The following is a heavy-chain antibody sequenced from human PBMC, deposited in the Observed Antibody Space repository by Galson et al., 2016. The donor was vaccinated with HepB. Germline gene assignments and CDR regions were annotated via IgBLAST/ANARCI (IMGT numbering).Heavy chain of an antibody. Sequence: SLRLSCAASGFSFSHTWMRWVRKVSGKGLEWASRIHSDAINTHYADSVKGRFTISRDNAKNTLYLQMNSLRVEDTAVYYCARDWYYAVDYWGQGTPVTVSS. J-gene: IGHJ4*02. CDR1: GFSFSHTW. D-gene: IGHD3-3*01. CDR2: IHSDAINT. CDR3: ARDWYYAVDY. V-gene: IGHV3-74*01.